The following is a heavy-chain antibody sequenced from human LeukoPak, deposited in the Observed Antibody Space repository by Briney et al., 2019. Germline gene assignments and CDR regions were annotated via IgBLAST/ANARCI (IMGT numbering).Heavy chain of an antibody. D-gene: IGHD6-13*01. Sequence: ASVKVSCKASGHTFTSYDINWVRQATGQGIEWMGWMNPDSGNTGYAQKFQGRVTMTRNPSISTAYMELSSLTSEDTAVYYCARRIAAAGVGIVYWGQGTLVTVS. CDR3: ARRIAAAGVGIVY. CDR2: MNPDSGNT. CDR1: GHTFTSYD. V-gene: IGHV1-8*01. J-gene: IGHJ4*02.